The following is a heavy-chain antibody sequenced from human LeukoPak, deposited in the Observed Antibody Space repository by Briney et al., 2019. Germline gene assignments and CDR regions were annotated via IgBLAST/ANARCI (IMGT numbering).Heavy chain of an antibody. J-gene: IGHJ4*02. D-gene: IGHD1-1*01. CDR2: FDPEDGET. V-gene: IGHV1-24*01. Sequence: SVKVSCKGSGYTLTELSMHWVRQAPGKGLEWMGGFDPEDGETIYAQKFQGRVTMAEDTSTDTAYMELSSLRSEVTAVYYCATGRRERGRTRTDYWGQGTLVTVSS. CDR1: GYTLTELS. CDR3: ATGRRERGRTRTDY.